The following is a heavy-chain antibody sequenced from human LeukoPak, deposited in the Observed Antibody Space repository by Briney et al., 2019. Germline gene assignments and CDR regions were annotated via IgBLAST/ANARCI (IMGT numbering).Heavy chain of an antibody. J-gene: IGHJ5*02. Sequence: ASVKVSCKASGYTFTSYGIIWVRQAPGQGLEWMGWISAYNGNTNYAQKLQGRVTMTTDTSTSTAYMELRSLRSDDTALYYCAGDHLMGSSDPYNWFDPWGQGTPVTVSS. CDR1: GYTFTSYG. CDR3: AGDHLMGSSDPYNWFDP. CDR2: ISAYNGNT. D-gene: IGHD6-6*01. V-gene: IGHV1-18*01.